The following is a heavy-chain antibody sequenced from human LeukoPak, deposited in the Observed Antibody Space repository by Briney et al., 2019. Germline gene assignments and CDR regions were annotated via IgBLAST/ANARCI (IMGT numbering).Heavy chain of an antibody. V-gene: IGHV4-61*01. CDR1: GGSVSSGRYY. J-gene: IGHJ4*02. CDR2: IYHSGST. Sequence: SETLSLTCTVSGGSVSSGRYYWSWIRQPPGKGLEWIGYIYHSGSTYYNPSLKSRVTISVDTSKNQFSLKLSSVTAADTAVYYCARGDITLYYFDCWGQGTLVTVSS. D-gene: IGHD2-15*01. CDR3: ARGDITLYYFDC.